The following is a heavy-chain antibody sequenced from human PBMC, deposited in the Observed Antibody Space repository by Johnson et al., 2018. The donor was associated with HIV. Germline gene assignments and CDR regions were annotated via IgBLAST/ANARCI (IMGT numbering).Heavy chain of an antibody. CDR2: IYSDRSST. D-gene: IGHD2-21*01. Sequence: VQLVESGGGVVRPGGSLRLSCAASGFTFSSYWMHWVRQAPGKGLVWVFRIYSDRSSTCYADSVMGRFTISRDKAKNTLYLQMNSLRAEDTAVYYCARGRHSLDAFDVWGQGTMVTVSS. V-gene: IGHV3-74*02. J-gene: IGHJ3*01. CDR1: GFTFSSYW. CDR3: ARGRHSLDAFDV.